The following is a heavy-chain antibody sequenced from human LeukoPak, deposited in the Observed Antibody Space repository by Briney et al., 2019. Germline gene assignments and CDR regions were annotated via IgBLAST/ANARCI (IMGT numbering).Heavy chain of an antibody. Sequence: PGGSLRLSCAASGFTFSDYYMSWIRQAPGKGLEWVSYISSSGSTIYYADSVKGRFTISRDNSKNTLYLQMNSLRAEDTAVYYCAKGFDCSSTSCYFMGTYYYYYYGMDVWGQGTTVTVSS. CDR2: ISSSGSTI. CDR3: AKGFDCSSTSCYFMGTYYYYYYGMDV. V-gene: IGHV3-11*01. D-gene: IGHD2-2*01. CDR1: GFTFSDYY. J-gene: IGHJ6*02.